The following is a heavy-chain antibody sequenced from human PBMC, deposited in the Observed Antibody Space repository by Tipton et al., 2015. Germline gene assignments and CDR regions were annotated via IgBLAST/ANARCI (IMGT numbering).Heavy chain of an antibody. V-gene: IGHV3-13*01. Sequence: SLRLSCAASGFTFSSYDMHWVRQASGKGLEWVSVIGTTGDAYYADSVRGRFTISRDDAKNSFYLQMDSLRAGDTAVYYCAKSLVPGDHQANPYYGMDVWGQGTTVTVSS. J-gene: IGHJ6*02. CDR2: IGTTGDA. CDR3: AKSLVPGDHQANPYYGMDV. CDR1: GFTFSSYD. D-gene: IGHD2-21*01.